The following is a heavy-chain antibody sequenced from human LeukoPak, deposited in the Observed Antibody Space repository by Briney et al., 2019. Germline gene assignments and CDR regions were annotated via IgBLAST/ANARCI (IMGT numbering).Heavy chain of an antibody. J-gene: IGHJ4*02. V-gene: IGHV3-23*01. CDR1: GFTFRSYG. CDR2: ISRSGGST. D-gene: IGHD3-22*01. Sequence: GGSLRLSCAASGFTFRSYGMSWVRQAPGKGLEWGSSISRSGGSTYYADSVKGRFTISRDNSKNTLYLQMDSLRADDTAVYYCAKRSAYYDSSGYYFPFEYWGQGTLVTVSS. CDR3: AKRSAYYDSSGYYFPFEY.